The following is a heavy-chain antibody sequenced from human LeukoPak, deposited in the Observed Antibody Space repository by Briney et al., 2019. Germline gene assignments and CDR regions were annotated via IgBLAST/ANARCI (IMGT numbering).Heavy chain of an antibody. Sequence: SETLSLTCTVSGGSVSSGSYYWSWIRQPPGKGLEWIGYIYYSGSTDYNPSLKSRVTISVDTSKNQFSLKLISVTAADTAVYYCARGQIVVVPAATFDPWGQGTLVTVSS. CDR2: IYYSGST. V-gene: IGHV4-61*01. CDR1: GGSVSSGSYY. D-gene: IGHD2-2*01. J-gene: IGHJ5*02. CDR3: ARGQIVVVPAATFDP.